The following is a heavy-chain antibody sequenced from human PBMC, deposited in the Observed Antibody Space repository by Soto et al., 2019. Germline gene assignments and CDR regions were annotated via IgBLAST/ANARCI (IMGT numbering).Heavy chain of an antibody. CDR2: LSGSGSLS. Sequence: EVLLLESGGGLVQPGGSLRLSCVVSGFTLNTFAMTWVRQAPGKGLEWVSALSGSGSLSYYADSVKGRFTISRDNSKNTLYLQMNNLRVDGTAVYFCARDRGGALDSWGQGTLVTVSS. V-gene: IGHV3-23*01. CDR1: GFTLNTFA. J-gene: IGHJ4*02. CDR3: ARDRGGALDS. D-gene: IGHD2-15*01.